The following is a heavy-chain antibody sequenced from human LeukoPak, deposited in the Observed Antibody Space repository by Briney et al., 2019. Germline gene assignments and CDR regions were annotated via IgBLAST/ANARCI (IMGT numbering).Heavy chain of an antibody. CDR3: AREGDWNYVGGYYYYMDV. J-gene: IGHJ6*03. V-gene: IGHV3-11*04. CDR1: GFTFSNAW. D-gene: IGHD1-7*01. CDR2: ISSGGTII. Sequence: GGSLRLSCAASGFTFSNAWMSWVRQAPGKGLEWVSFISSGGTIIYYTDSVKGRFTISRDNAKNSLYLQMNSLRAEDAAVYYCAREGDWNYVGGYYYYMDVWGKGTTVTVSS.